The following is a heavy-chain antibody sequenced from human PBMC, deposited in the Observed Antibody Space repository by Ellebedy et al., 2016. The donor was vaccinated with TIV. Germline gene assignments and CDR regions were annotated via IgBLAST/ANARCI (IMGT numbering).Heavy chain of an antibody. CDR2: ISYGGSNK. Sequence: GESLKISCAASGFTFSSYAMHWVRQAPGKGLKWVAVISYGGSNKYYADSVKGRFTISRDNSKNTLYLQMNSLRAEDTAVYYCASDIVVVVAATFDYWGQGTLVTVSS. D-gene: IGHD2-15*01. CDR3: ASDIVVVVAATFDY. J-gene: IGHJ4*02. V-gene: IGHV3-30*04. CDR1: GFTFSSYA.